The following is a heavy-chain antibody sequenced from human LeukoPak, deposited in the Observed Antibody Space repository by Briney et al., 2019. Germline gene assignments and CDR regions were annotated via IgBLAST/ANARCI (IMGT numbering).Heavy chain of an antibody. CDR2: ISYDGSNK. Sequence: PGGSLRLSCAASGFTFSSYAMHWVRQAPGKGLEWVAVISYDGSNKYYADSVKGRFTISRDNSKNTLYLQMNSLRAEDTAVYYCARALLPNDYGDYRNYYYYGMDVWGQGTTVTVSS. V-gene: IGHV3-30-3*01. J-gene: IGHJ6*02. D-gene: IGHD4-17*01. CDR1: GFTFSSYA. CDR3: ARALLPNDYGDYRNYYYYGMDV.